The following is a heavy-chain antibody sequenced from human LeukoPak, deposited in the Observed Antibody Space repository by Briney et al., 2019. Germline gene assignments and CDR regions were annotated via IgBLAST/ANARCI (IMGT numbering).Heavy chain of an antibody. Sequence: SETLSLTCTVYGFSISSYYWRWLRPPPGKGLAGMGYIYYSGSTNYNASLKSRVTISIDTSKNQFSLKLSSVTAADTAVYYCARVPLAARGAVYFYYMDVWGKGTTVTVSS. V-gene: IGHV4-59*01. CDR3: ARVPLAARGAVYFYYMDV. J-gene: IGHJ6*03. CDR2: IYYSGST. CDR1: GFSISSYY. D-gene: IGHD6-6*01.